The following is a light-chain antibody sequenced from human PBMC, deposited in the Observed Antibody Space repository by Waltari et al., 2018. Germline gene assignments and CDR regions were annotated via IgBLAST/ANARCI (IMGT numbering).Light chain of an antibody. V-gene: IGKV3-20*01. CDR3: QQYGNSRGS. J-gene: IGKJ2*03. CDR1: QSVSSSY. CDR2: GAY. Sequence: EIVLTQSPGTLSLSPGEGATPPCRASQSVSSSYLAWYQQKPGQAPRLLIYGAYNRATDIPDRFTGSGSGTDFTLTINRLEPEDFAVYYCQQYGNSRGSFGQGTKLEIK.